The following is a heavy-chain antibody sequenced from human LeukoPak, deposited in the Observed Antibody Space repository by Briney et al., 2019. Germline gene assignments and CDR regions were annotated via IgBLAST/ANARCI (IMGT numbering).Heavy chain of an antibody. D-gene: IGHD6-19*01. CDR3: ARVAVAGTSEL. Sequence: SETLSLTCAVYGGSFSGYYWSWIRQPPGKGLEWIGEINHSGSTNYNPSLKSRVTISVDTSKNQFSLKLSSVTAADTAVYYCARVAVAGTSELWGQGTLVTVSS. CDR1: GGSFSGYY. V-gene: IGHV4-34*01. J-gene: IGHJ4*02. CDR2: INHSGST.